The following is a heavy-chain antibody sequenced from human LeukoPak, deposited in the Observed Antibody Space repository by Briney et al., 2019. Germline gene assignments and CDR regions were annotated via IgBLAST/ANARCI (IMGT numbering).Heavy chain of an antibody. CDR1: GFSLSTSGMR. CDR2: IDWDDDE. V-gene: IGHV2-70*04. Sequence: SGPALVKPTQTLTLTCTFSGFSLSTSGMRVSWIRQSPGKALEWLARIDWDDDEFYSTSLKTRLTISKDTSKNQVVLTMTNMDPVDTATYYCACLNSGTYLDYWGQGTLVTVSS. J-gene: IGHJ4*02. D-gene: IGHD1-26*01. CDR3: ACLNSGTYLDY.